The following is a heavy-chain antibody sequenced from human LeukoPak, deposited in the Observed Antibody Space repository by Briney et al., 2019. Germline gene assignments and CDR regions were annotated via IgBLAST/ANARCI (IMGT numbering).Heavy chain of an antibody. CDR1: GYTFITYY. J-gene: IGHJ4*02. CDR2: INPIGGST. CDR3: ASSRLLLDY. D-gene: IGHD2-15*01. V-gene: IGHV1-46*01. Sequence: GASSMVSCKASGYTFITYYMHWVRQAPGQGLEWMGIINPIGGSTSYAQKFQGRVTMTGDTSTSTVYMELTSLRSEDTAVYYCASSRLLLDYWGQGTLVTVSS.